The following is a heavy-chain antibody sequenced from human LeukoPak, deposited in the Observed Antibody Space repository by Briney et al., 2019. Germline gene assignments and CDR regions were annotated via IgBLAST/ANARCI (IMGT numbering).Heavy chain of an antibody. CDR1: GGSFSGYY. Sequence: PSETLSLTCAVYGGSFSGYYWSWIRQPPGKGLEWIGEINHSGSTNYNPSLKSRVTISVDTFKNQFSLKLSSVTAADTAVYYCATSGYSGYDIEYWGQGTLVTVSS. CDR2: INHSGST. V-gene: IGHV4-34*01. D-gene: IGHD5-12*01. J-gene: IGHJ4*02. CDR3: ATSGYSGYDIEY.